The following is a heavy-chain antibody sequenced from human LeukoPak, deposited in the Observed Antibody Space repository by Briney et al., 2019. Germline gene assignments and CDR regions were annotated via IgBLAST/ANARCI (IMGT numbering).Heavy chain of an antibody. V-gene: IGHV3-23*01. J-gene: IGHJ3*02. D-gene: IGHD4/OR15-4a*01. CDR2: ISTNVVST. CDR3: AKETPGAAFDT. Sequence: PGGSLRLSCAASGFTFSSYAMSWVRQAPGKGLEWVSVISTNVVSTFYADSVKGRFTISRDNSKNTLYLQMNSLRAEDTAVYYCAKETPGAAFDTWGQGTVATVSS. CDR1: GFTFSSYA.